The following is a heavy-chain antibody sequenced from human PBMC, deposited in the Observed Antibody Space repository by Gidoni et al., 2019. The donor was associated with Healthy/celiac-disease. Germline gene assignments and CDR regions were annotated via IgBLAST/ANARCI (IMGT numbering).Heavy chain of an antibody. Sequence: VQLVESGGGVFQPGRSLRLSCAASGFTFCIYAMHWVRQAPSKGLRWVSVISYDGINKYYAYSVKGRFTISRDNSKNSLYLQMNSLRAEDTAVYYCARGSSSLSGMDVWGQGTTVTVSS. J-gene: IGHJ6*02. D-gene: IGHD6-13*01. CDR2: ISYDGINK. CDR3: ARGSSSLSGMDV. V-gene: IGHV3-30-3*01. CDR1: GFTFCIYA.